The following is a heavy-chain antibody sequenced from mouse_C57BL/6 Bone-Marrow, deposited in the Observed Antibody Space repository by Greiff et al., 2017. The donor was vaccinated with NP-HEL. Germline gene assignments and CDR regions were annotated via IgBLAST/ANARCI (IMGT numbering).Heavy chain of an antibody. J-gene: IGHJ4*01. Sequence: EVKLVESGGGLVKPGGSLKLSCAASGFTFSSYAMSWVRQTPEKRLEWVATISDGGGYTYYPDNVKGRFTISRDNAKNNLYLQLSHLKSEDTAMYYCARDTTTVVDYYAMDYWGQGTSVTVSS. CDR1: GFTFSSYA. V-gene: IGHV5-4*01. CDR3: ARDTTTVVDYYAMDY. CDR2: ISDGGGYT. D-gene: IGHD1-1*01.